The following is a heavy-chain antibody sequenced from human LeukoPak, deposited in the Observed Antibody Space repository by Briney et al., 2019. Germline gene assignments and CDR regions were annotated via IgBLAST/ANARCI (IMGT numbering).Heavy chain of an antibody. Sequence: GGSLRLSCVASGFTFSSYAMSWVRQAPGKGLEWVSAISGSGESTYYADSVKGRFAISRDNSKNTLYLQMNSLRAEDTALYYCARASSSWYYFDYWGQGTLVTVSS. CDR2: ISGSGEST. V-gene: IGHV3-23*01. CDR3: ARASSSWYYFDY. J-gene: IGHJ4*02. CDR1: GFTFSSYA. D-gene: IGHD6-13*01.